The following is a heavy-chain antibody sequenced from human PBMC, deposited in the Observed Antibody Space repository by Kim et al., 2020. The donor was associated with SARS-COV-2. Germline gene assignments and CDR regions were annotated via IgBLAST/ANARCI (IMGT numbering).Heavy chain of an antibody. CDR3: ARRFTSSWYDAFDI. J-gene: IGHJ3*02. D-gene: IGHD6-13*01. CDR1: GGSISSSSYY. CDR2: IYYSGST. Sequence: SETLSLTCTVSGGSISSSSYYWGWIRQSPGKGLEWIGSIYYSGSTYYNPSLKSRVTISVDTSKNQFSLKLSSVTAADTAVYYCARRFTSSWYDAFDIWGQGTMVTVSS. V-gene: IGHV4-39*01.